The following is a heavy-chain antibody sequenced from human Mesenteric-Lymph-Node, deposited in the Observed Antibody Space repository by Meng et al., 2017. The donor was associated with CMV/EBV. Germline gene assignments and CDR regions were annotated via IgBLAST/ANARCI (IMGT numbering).Heavy chain of an antibody. CDR1: GFTFSSYG. CDR3: ARAGSWPNFDY. CDR2: IWYDGSNK. D-gene: IGHD6-13*01. Sequence: CAASGFTFSSYGMHWVRQAPGKGLEWVAVIWYDGSNKYYADSVKGRFTISRDNSKNTLYLQMNSLRAEDTAVYYCARAGSWPNFDYWGQETLVTVSS. V-gene: IGHV3-33*01. J-gene: IGHJ4*02.